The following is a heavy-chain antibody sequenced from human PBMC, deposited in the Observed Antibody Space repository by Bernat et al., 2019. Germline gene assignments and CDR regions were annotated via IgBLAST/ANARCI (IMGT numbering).Heavy chain of an antibody. D-gene: IGHD6-13*01. J-gene: IGHJ4*02. V-gene: IGHV3-30*04. CDR2: VSYDGSNK. Sequence: VQLVESGGGVVQPGRSLRLSCVASGFTFSDYSLHWVRQAPGKGLEWVAVVSYDGSNKYYADSVKGRFTISRDNSKNTLYLQMNSLRAEDTAVYYCARDEAGSFDYWGQGTLVTVSS. CDR3: ARDEAGSFDY. CDR1: GFTFSDYS.